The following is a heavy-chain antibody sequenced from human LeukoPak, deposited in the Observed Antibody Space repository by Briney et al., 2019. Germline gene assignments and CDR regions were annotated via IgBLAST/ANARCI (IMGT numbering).Heavy chain of an antibody. D-gene: IGHD3-10*01. CDR1: GYTFTSYG. CDR2: ISAYNGNT. CDR3: ARRSYGSGSYFDY. Sequence: GASVNVSCKASGYTFTSYGISWVRQAPGQGLEWMGWISAYNGNTNYAQKLQGRVTMTTDTYTSTAYRELRSLRSDDTAVYYCARRSYGSGSYFDYWGQGTLVTVSS. V-gene: IGHV1-18*01. J-gene: IGHJ4*02.